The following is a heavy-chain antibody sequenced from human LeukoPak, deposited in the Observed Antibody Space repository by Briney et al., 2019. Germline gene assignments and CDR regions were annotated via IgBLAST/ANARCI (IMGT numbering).Heavy chain of an antibody. CDR1: DFSFITYA. J-gene: IGHJ4*02. CDR3: ARAGPYYFDY. V-gene: IGHV3-23*01. CDR2: ISGSGGST. Sequence: GGSLRLSCAASDFSFITYAMSWVRQAPGKGLEWVSAISGSGGSTYYADSVKGRFTISRDNSKNTLYLQMNSLRAEDTAVYYCARAGPYYFDYWGQGTLVTVSS. D-gene: IGHD1-14*01.